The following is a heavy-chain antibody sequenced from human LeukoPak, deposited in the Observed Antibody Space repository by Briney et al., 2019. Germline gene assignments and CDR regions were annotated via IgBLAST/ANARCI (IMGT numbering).Heavy chain of an antibody. CDR2: IWYDGSNK. V-gene: IGHV3-33*01. J-gene: IGHJ4*02. CDR1: GFNFFTYG. D-gene: IGHD3-10*01. CDR3: ASGAGGRFDY. Sequence: PGRSLRLSCAASGFNFFTYGMHWVRQAPGKGLEWVAVIWYDGSNKYYADSVKGRFTISRDNSKSTLSLQMNSLRAEDTAVYYCASGAGGRFDYWGQGTLVTVSS.